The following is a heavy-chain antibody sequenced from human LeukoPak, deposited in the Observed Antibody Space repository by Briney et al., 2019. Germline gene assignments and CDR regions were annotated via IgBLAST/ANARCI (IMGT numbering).Heavy chain of an antibody. V-gene: IGHV3-53*01. CDR3: AREVIYGAFDI. J-gene: IGHJ3*02. CDR2: IYNSGNT. CDR1: GFTVSSNY. Sequence: GGSLRLSCAASGFTVSSNYMSWVRQAPGKGLEWVSVIYNSGNTYYADSVKGRFTISRDNSKNTLYLQMSSLRAEDTAAYYCAREVIYGAFDIWGQGTMVTVSS. D-gene: IGHD2/OR15-2a*01.